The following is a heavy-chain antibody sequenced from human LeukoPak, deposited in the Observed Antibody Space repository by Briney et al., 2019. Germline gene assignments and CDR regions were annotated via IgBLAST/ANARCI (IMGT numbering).Heavy chain of an antibody. J-gene: IGHJ4*02. CDR2: IYPGVSHT. D-gene: IGHD1-26*01. Sequence: GDSLKISCKGSGYSFSSYWIGWVRQTPGKGLEWMGIIYPGVSHTTYSPSFQGQVTISADKSISTAYLQWSSLKASDTAIYYCATGLWWDLYFWGQGTLVTVSS. CDR1: GYSFSSYW. CDR3: ATGLWWDLYF. V-gene: IGHV5-51*01.